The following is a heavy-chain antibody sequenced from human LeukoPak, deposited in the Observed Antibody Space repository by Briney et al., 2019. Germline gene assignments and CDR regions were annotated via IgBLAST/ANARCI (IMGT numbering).Heavy chain of an antibody. CDR1: GFTFSSYT. V-gene: IGHV3-21*01. CDR2: ISSGSSYI. D-gene: IGHD3-22*01. Sequence: GGSLRLSCAASGFTFSSYTMNWVRQAPGKGLEWVSSISSGSSYIYYADSVKGRFTISRDNAKNSLYLQMNSLRAEDTAVYYCARVGRLDDSSGYYPDYWGQGTLVTVSS. J-gene: IGHJ4*02. CDR3: ARVGRLDDSSGYYPDY.